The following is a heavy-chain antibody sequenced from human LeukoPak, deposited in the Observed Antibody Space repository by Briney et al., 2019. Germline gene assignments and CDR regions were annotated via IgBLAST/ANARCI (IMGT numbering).Heavy chain of an antibody. Sequence: SETLSLTCTVPGGSLSSYYWSWVRQPPGKGLEWIGYIYYSGSTNYNPSLKSRVTISVDTSKNQFSLKLSSVTAADTAVYYCARERYYYDSSGYSLSYYYYGMDVWGQGTTVTVSS. CDR1: GGSLSSYY. J-gene: IGHJ6*02. CDR3: ARERYYYDSSGYSLSYYYYGMDV. V-gene: IGHV4-59*01. CDR2: IYYSGST. D-gene: IGHD3-22*01.